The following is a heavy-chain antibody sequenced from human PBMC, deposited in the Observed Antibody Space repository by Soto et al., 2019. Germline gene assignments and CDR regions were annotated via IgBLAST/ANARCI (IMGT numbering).Heavy chain of an antibody. J-gene: IGHJ4*02. CDR3: ATRAPIDGDPY. V-gene: IGHV4-4*02. Sequence: QVQLQESGPGLVKPSETLSLTCDVSGDSISSPTWWTWVRQPPGKGLEWIGEVYHSGSTNYNSSLKSRVNISVDKSKNQFSLRLTSVTAADTAVYYCATRAPIDGDPYWGQGTLVTVSS. CDR1: GDSISSPTW. D-gene: IGHD4-17*01. CDR2: VYHSGST.